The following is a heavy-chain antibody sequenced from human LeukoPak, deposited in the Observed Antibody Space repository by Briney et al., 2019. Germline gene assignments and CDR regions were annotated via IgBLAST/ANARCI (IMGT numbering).Heavy chain of an antibody. Sequence: SETLSLTCSVSGDSISTSSDYWGWLRQPPGKGLEWIGSIYYSGSTYYNPSLKSRVTISVDTSKNQFSLKLSSVTAADTAVYYCARVRGLYSGYDWEADYWGQGTLVTVSS. D-gene: IGHD5-12*01. J-gene: IGHJ4*02. CDR2: IYYSGST. CDR1: GDSISTSSDY. V-gene: IGHV4-39*01. CDR3: ARVRGLYSGYDWEADY.